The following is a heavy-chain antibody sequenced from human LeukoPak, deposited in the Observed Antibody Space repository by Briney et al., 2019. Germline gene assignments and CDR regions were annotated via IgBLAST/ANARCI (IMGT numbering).Heavy chain of an antibody. V-gene: IGHV3-9*01. J-gene: IGHJ4*02. CDR2: ITWNSDDM. Sequence: PGRSLRLPCAASGFSFEAYGMYWVRKAPGKGLEWVSGITWNSDDMAYADSVKGRFTISRDNAKNCLYLQMNSLTVEDTALYYCTRVTSWRTGFDYWGQGTLVTVSS. D-gene: IGHD1-1*01. CDR3: TRVTSWRTGFDY. CDR1: GFSFEAYG.